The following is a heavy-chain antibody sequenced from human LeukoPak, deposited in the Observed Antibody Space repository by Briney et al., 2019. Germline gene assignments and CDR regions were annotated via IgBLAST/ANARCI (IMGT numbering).Heavy chain of an antibody. CDR1: GFTFSSYS. D-gene: IGHD6-13*01. CDR2: ISSSSSNI. Sequence: GGSLRLSCAASGFTFSSYSMNWVRQAPEKGLEWVSSISSSSSNIYYADSVKGRFTISRDNAKNSLYLQMNSLRAEDTAVYYCARDITGVIAAAGTPTGAFDVWGQGTMVTVSS. V-gene: IGHV3-21*01. J-gene: IGHJ3*01. CDR3: ARDITGVIAAAGTPTGAFDV.